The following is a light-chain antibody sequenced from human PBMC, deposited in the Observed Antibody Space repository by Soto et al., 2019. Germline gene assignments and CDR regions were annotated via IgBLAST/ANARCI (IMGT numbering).Light chain of an antibody. CDR2: DVS. CDR3: SSYAGTHIV. CDR1: SSDVGGYNY. V-gene: IGLV2-8*01. Sequence: QSALTQPPSASGSPGQSVTISCTGTSSDVGGYNYVSWYQQHPGRAPKLMIYDVSKRPSGVPDRFSGSKSGNTASLTVSGLQVEDAADYYCSSYAGTHIVFGTGTKVTVL. J-gene: IGLJ1*01.